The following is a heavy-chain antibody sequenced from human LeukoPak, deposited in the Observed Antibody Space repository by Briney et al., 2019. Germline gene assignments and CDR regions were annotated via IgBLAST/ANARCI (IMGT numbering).Heavy chain of an antibody. Sequence: PSETLSLTCTVSGGSISSSSYYWGWIRQPPGKGLEWIGSIYYSGSTYYNPSLKSRVTISVDTSKNQFSLKLSSVTAADTAVYYCARLPPDWYFDLWGRGTLVTVSS. CDR1: GGSISSSSYY. J-gene: IGHJ2*01. V-gene: IGHV4-39*01. CDR2: IYYSGST. CDR3: ARLPPDWYFDL.